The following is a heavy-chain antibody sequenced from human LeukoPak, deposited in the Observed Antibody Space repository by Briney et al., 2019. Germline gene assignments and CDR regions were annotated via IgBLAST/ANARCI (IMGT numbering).Heavy chain of an antibody. CDR3: ARGRDGYNYGAFDI. J-gene: IGHJ3*02. CDR1: GGSISSYY. CDR2: IYYSGST. D-gene: IGHD5-24*01. Sequence: SETLSLTCTVSGGSISSYYWSWIRQPPGKGLEWIGYIYYSGSTNYNPSLKSRVTISVDTSKNQFSLKLRSVTAADTAVYYCARGRDGYNYGAFDIWGQGTMVTVSS. V-gene: IGHV4-59*01.